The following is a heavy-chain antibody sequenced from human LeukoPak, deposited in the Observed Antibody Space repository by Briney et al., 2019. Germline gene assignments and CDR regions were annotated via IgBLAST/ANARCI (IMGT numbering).Heavy chain of an antibody. D-gene: IGHD3-10*01. CDR2: INHSGST. CDR3: ARGRSSGSGSSGHDAFDI. CDR1: GGSFSGYY. J-gene: IGHJ3*02. V-gene: IGHV4-34*01. Sequence: PSDTLSLPCSVYGGSFSGYYWIWIRQPPGKGLEWIGEINHSGSTNYNPSLKSRVTISVDTSKNQFSLKLSSVTAADTAVYYCARGRSSGSGSSGHDAFDIWGQGTMVTVSS.